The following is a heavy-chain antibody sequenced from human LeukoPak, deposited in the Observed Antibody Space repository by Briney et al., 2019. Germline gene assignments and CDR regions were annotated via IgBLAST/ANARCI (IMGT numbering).Heavy chain of an antibody. V-gene: IGHV3-74*01. CDR3: STTSGY. J-gene: IGHJ4*02. D-gene: IGHD2-2*01. CDR2: IDNDGGST. CDR1: GFTFSSYW. Sequence: GGSLRLSCAASGFTFSSYWMHWVRQAPGKGLVWVSRIDNDGGSTIYADSVEGRFTISRDNAKNTLYLQMNSLRGDDTAVYYCSTTSGYWGQGTLVIVSS.